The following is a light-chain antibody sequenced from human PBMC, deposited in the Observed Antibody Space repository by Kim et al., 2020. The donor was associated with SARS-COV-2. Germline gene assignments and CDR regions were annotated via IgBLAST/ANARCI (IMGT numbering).Light chain of an antibody. CDR2: GAA. Sequence: SPGERATLSSRASQSVSSSYLAWYQQKPGQAPRHLIYGAASRATGIPDRFSGSGSGTDFTLTISRLEPEDFAVYYCQQYGSSPRTFGQGTRLEIK. CDR1: QSVSSSY. J-gene: IGKJ5*01. V-gene: IGKV3-20*01. CDR3: QQYGSSPRT.